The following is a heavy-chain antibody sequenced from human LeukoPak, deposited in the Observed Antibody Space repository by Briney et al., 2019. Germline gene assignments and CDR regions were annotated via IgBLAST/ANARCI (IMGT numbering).Heavy chain of an antibody. Sequence: SETLSLTCTVSGGSISSDGYYWSWIRQHPGKGLEWIGYIYYSGSTYYNPSLKSRVTISVDTSKNQFSLKLSSVTAADTAVYYCARAATVTDFDYWGQGTLVTVSS. CDR2: IYYSGST. V-gene: IGHV4-31*03. J-gene: IGHJ4*02. CDR1: GGSISSDGYY. D-gene: IGHD4-17*01. CDR3: ARAATVTDFDY.